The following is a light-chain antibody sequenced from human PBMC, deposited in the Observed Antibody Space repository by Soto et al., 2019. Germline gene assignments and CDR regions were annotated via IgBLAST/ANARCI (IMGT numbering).Light chain of an antibody. J-gene: IGKJ4*01. CDR1: QSVSSSY. CDR3: QQYGSTPLT. V-gene: IGKV3-20*01. CDR2: GAS. Sequence: EIVLTQSPGTLPLSQGERATLACRASQSVSSSYLAWYQQKPDQAPRLLIYGASSRATGLPDRFSGSGSVTDFTLTISRREPEDFAVYYCQQYGSTPLTFGGGTKVEIK.